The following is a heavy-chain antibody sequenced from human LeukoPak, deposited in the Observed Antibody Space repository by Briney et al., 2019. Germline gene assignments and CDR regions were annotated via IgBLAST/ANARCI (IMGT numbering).Heavy chain of an antibody. CDR2: IWYGGSNK. V-gene: IGHV3-30*18. J-gene: IGHJ4*02. CDR3: AKEESAAAGTGLLDY. D-gene: IGHD6-13*01. CDR1: GFTFSSYG. Sequence: GRSLRLSCAASGFTFSSYGMHWVRQAPGKGLEWVAVIWYGGSNKYYADSVKGRFTISRDNSKNTLYLQMNSLRAEDTAVYYCAKEESAAAGTGLLDYWGQGTLVTVSS.